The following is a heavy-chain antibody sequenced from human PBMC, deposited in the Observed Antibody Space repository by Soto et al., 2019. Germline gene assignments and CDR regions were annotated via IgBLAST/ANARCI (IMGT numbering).Heavy chain of an antibody. CDR2: ISYDGSNK. CDR1: GFTFSSYA. CDR3: ASLDYGDYGPNFDY. Sequence: GGSLRLSCAASGFTFSSYAMHWVRQAPGKGLEWVAVISYDGSNKYYADSVKGRFTISRDNSKNTLYLQMNSLRAEDTAVYYCASLDYGDYGPNFDYWGQGTLVTVSS. V-gene: IGHV3-30-3*01. D-gene: IGHD4-17*01. J-gene: IGHJ4*02.